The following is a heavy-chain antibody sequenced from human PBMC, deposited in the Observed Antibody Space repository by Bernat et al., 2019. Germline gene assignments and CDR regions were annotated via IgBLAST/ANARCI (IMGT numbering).Heavy chain of an antibody. CDR1: GFTFSSYG. CDR3: ARIRGYSYGQIDY. D-gene: IGHD5-18*01. CDR2: IWYDGSNK. V-gene: IGHV3-33*01. Sequence: QVQLVESGGGVVQPGRSLRLSCAASGFTFSSYGMHWVRQAPGKGLEWVAGIWYDGSNKYYADSVKGRFTISRDNSKNTLYLQMNSLGAEDTAVYYCARIRGYSYGQIDYWGQGTLVTVSS. J-gene: IGHJ4*02.